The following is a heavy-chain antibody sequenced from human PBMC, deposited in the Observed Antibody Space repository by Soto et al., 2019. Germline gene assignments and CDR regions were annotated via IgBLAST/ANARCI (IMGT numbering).Heavy chain of an antibody. D-gene: IGHD1-26*01. Sequence: QVQLQESGPGLVKPSETLSLTCTVSGGSITSYYWSWIRQPPGKGLEWIGYVFHSGITGYNPSLKSRVTISVDASKNLFPLKLISVTAADTAVYYCARDQNGSPYFDYWGQGTLVTVSS. CDR2: VFHSGIT. V-gene: IGHV4-59*01. J-gene: IGHJ4*02. CDR3: ARDQNGSPYFDY. CDR1: GGSITSYY.